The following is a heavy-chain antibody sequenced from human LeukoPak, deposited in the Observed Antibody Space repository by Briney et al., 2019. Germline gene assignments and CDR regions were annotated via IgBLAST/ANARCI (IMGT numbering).Heavy chain of an antibody. V-gene: IGHV3-7*01. Sequence: GGSLRLSCAASGFSFSDYWMSWVRQAPGKGLEWVANVKPDGSEKYYVDSVKGRFTISRDNAKNSLYLQMDSLRAEDTAVYYCANLWEMGYWGQGTLVTVSS. J-gene: IGHJ4*02. CDR1: GFSFSDYW. CDR2: VKPDGSEK. D-gene: IGHD5-24*01. CDR3: ANLWEMGY.